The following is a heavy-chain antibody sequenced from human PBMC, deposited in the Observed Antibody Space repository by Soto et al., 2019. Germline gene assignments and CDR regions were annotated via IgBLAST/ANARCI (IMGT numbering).Heavy chain of an antibody. CDR2: IYPGDSDT. CDR3: ARLGSSPYYYYGMDV. V-gene: IGHV5-51*01. CDR1: GYNFLSYW. Sequence: PGESLKISCKGSGYNFLSYWIGWVRQMPGKGLEWVGIIYPGDSDTRYSPSFQGQVTISADKSISTAYLQWSSLKASDTAMYYCARLGSSPYYYYGMDVWGQGTTVTVSS. J-gene: IGHJ6*02. D-gene: IGHD3-10*01.